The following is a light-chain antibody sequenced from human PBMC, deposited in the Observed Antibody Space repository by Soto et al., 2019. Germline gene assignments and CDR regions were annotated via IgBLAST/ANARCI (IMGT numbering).Light chain of an antibody. Sequence: QSVLTQPPSASGTPGQRVTISCSGSSSNIGSNYVYWYQQLPGTAPKLLIYRNNQRPSGVPDRFSGSKSGTSASLAISGLRSEDEAYYYCAAWDDSLSGPVVFGGVTKVTVL. CDR2: RNN. J-gene: IGLJ2*01. V-gene: IGLV1-47*01. CDR1: SSNIGSNY. CDR3: AAWDDSLSGPVV.